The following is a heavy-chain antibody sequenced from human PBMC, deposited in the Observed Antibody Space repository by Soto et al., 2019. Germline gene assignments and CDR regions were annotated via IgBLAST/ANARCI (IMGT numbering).Heavy chain of an antibody. CDR3: ARGRRSPTVYYGLDV. Sequence: QVQLQESGPGLVKPSETLSLTCSVSGDSVSSYYWSWIRQPPGKGLEWIGYVYYDGSTNYNPSLETRVTISIDTSKNQVSLKLNSVTAADTAVYHWARGRRSPTVYYGLDVWGQGTTVAVSS. CDR2: VYYDGST. J-gene: IGHJ6*02. D-gene: IGHD1-26*01. CDR1: GDSVSSYY. V-gene: IGHV4-59*02.